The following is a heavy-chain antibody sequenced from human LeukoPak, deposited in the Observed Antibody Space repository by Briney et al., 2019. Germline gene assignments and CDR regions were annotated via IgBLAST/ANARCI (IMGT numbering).Heavy chain of an antibody. V-gene: IGHV4-59*01. CDR2: IYYSGST. D-gene: IGHD6-13*01. CDR1: GGSISSYY. CDR3: ARGVGGPAAGRGFDY. Sequence: PSETLSLTCTVSGGSISSYYWSWIRQPPGKGLEWIGYIYYSGSTNYSPSLKSRVTISVDTSKNQFSLKLSSVTAADTAVYYCARGVGGPAAGRGFDYWGQGTLVTVSS. J-gene: IGHJ4*02.